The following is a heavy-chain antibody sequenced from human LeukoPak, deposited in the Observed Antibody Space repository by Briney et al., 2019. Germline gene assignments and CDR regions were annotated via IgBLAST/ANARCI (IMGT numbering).Heavy chain of an antibody. CDR2: IYYSGST. J-gene: IGHJ6*03. V-gene: IGHV4-39*01. Sequence: SETLSLTCTVSGGSISSSSYYWGWIRQPPGKGLEWIGSIYYSGSTYYNPSLKSRVTISVDTSKNQFSLKLSSVTAADTAVYYCARHTNGSGSYYFYYYYYYMDVWGKGTTVTISS. CDR3: ARHTNGSGSYYFYYYYYYMDV. CDR1: GGSISSSSYY. D-gene: IGHD3-10*01.